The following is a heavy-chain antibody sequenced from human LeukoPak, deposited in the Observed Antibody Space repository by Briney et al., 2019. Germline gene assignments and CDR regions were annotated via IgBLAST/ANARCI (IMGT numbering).Heavy chain of an antibody. CDR1: GGSISSGGYY. CDR3: ARDPYFDSSGHDAFDI. Sequence: PSETLSLTCTVSGGSISSGGYYWSWIRQHPGKGLEWIGNIYYSGSTYYNPSLKSRLIIAVDTSKNQFSLELSSVTAADTAVYYCARDPYFDSSGHDAFDIWGQGTMVTVSS. D-gene: IGHD3-22*01. J-gene: IGHJ3*02. CDR2: IYYSGST. V-gene: IGHV4-31*03.